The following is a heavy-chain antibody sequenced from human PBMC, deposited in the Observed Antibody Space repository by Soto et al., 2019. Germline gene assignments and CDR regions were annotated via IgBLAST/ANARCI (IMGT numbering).Heavy chain of an antibody. V-gene: IGHV4-4*07. Sequence: QVQLQESGPGLVKPSETLSLTSTVSGGSISSYYWSWIRQPAGKGLEWIGRIYTSGSTNYNPSLKSRVTMSVDTSKNQFSLKLSSVTAADTAVYYCAREGAVTKDYWYFDLWGRGTLVTVSS. CDR1: GGSISSYY. D-gene: IGHD4-17*01. CDR2: IYTSGST. CDR3: AREGAVTKDYWYFDL. J-gene: IGHJ2*01.